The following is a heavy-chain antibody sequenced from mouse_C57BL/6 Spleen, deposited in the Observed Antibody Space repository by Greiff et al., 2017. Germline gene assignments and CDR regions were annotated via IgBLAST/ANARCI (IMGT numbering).Heavy chain of an antibody. CDR3: ARGMTTVRYWYFDV. Sequence: VQRVESGPELVKPGASVKISCKASGYAFSSSWMNWVKQRPGKGLEWIGRIYPGDGDTNYNGKFKGKATLTADKSSSTAYMQLSSLTSEDSAVYFCARGMTTVRYWYFDVWGTGTTVTVSS. V-gene: IGHV1-82*01. J-gene: IGHJ1*03. CDR2: IYPGDGDT. D-gene: IGHD1-1*01. CDR1: GYAFSSSW.